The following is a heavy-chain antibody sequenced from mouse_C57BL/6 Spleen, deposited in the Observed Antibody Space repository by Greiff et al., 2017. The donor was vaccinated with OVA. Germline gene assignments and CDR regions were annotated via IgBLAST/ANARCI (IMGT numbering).Heavy chain of an antibody. CDR3: ASEDSFAY. J-gene: IGHJ3*01. Sequence: VQLQQPGAELVMPGASVKLSCKASGYTFTSYWMHWVKQRPGQGLEWIGEIDPSDSYTNYNQKFKGKSTLTVGKSSSTAYMQLSSLTSEDSAVYYCASEDSFAYWGQGTLVTVSA. CDR1: GYTFTSYW. V-gene: IGHV1-69*01. CDR2: IDPSDSYT.